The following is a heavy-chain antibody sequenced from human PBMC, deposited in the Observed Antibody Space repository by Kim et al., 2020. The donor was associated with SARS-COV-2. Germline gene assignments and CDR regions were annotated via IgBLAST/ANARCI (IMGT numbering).Heavy chain of an antibody. CDR1: GGTFSSYA. Sequence: SVKVSCKASGGTFSSYAISWVRQAPGQGLEWMGGIIPIFGTANYAQKFQGRVTITADESTSTSYMELSSLRSEDTAVYYCARGLKAAPYQKRSWIAAAGIAYWGQGTVVTVSS. V-gene: IGHV1-69*13. CDR2: IIPIFGTA. D-gene: IGHD6-13*01. CDR3: ARGLKAAPYQKRSWIAAAGIAY. J-gene: IGHJ4*02.